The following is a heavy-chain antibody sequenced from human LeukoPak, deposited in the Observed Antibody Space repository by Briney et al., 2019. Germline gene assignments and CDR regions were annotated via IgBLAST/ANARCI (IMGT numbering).Heavy chain of an antibody. J-gene: IGHJ4*02. D-gene: IGHD6-13*01. Sequence: LSQTLSLTCTVSGGSISGGGYYWSWIRQHPGKGLEWIGYIYYSGSTYYNPSLKSRVTISVDTSKNQFSLKLSSVTAADTAVYYCARGIAAAVLDYWGQGTLVTVSS. CDR1: GGSISGGGYY. V-gene: IGHV4-31*03. CDR3: ARGIAAAVLDY. CDR2: IYYSGST.